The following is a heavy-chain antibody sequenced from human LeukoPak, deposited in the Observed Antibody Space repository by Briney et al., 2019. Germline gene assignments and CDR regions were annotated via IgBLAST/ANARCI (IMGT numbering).Heavy chain of an antibody. CDR1: GYTFTSYG. Sequence: ASVKVSCKASGYTFTSYGISWVRQAPGQGLEWMGWISAYNGNTNYAQKLQGRVTMTEDTSTDTAYMELSSLRSEDTAVYYCATRSAYYYDSSGPPPVDYWGQGTLVTVSS. CDR2: ISAYNGNT. J-gene: IGHJ4*02. D-gene: IGHD3-22*01. V-gene: IGHV1-18*01. CDR3: ATRSAYYYDSSGPPPVDY.